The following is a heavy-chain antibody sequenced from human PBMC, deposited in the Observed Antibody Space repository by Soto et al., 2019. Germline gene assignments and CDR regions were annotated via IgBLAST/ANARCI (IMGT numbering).Heavy chain of an antibody. CDR3: ARDQDDSSDAFDI. J-gene: IGHJ3*02. CDR1: GITFSNYW. CDR2: IKQDGSEK. V-gene: IGHV3-7*01. D-gene: IGHD3-3*01. Sequence: EVHLVESGGGLVQSGGSLRLSCAASGITFSNYWMTWVRQAPGKGLEWVANIKQDGSEKYYVDSVKGRFTISRDNAKNSLYLQMNSLRAEDTAVYYCARDQDDSSDAFDIWGQGTMVTVSS.